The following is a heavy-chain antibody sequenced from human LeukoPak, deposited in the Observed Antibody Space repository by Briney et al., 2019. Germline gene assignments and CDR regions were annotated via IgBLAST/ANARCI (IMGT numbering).Heavy chain of an antibody. Sequence: SETLSLTCAVFGGSFTDYYWSWIRQPPGKGLEWIGEITHRGSTNYKSSPKSRVAISVDTSKNQFSLKLTSVTAADTAIYYCSRRGQWLGRWFDPWGQGTLVTVSS. CDR3: SRRGQWLGRWFDP. J-gene: IGHJ5*02. V-gene: IGHV4-34*01. CDR2: ITHRGST. CDR1: GGSFTDYY. D-gene: IGHD6-19*01.